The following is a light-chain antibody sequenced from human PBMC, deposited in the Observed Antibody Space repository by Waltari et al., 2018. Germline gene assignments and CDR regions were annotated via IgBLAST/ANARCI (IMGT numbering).Light chain of an antibody. CDR1: SSNIGSNY. J-gene: IGLJ2*01. CDR3: AAWDDSLSGVV. Sequence: QSVLTQPPSASGTPGQRVTISCSGSSSNIGSNYVYWYQQLPGTAPKLLIDRNNQGPSGVPDRFSGSKSGTSASLAIRGLRSEDEADYYCAAWDDSLSGVVFGGGTKLTVL. V-gene: IGLV1-47*01. CDR2: RNN.